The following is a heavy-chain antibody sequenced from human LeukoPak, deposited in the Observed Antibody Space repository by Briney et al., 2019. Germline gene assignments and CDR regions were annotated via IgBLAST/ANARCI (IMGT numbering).Heavy chain of an antibody. J-gene: IGHJ4*02. CDR2: IRYDGSNK. V-gene: IGHV3-30*02. CDR1: GFTFSSYG. D-gene: IGHD5-18*01. Sequence: GGSLRLSCAGSGFTFSSYGMHRVRQAPGKGLEWVAFIRYDGSNKYYADSVKGRFTISRDNSKNTLYLQMNSLRAEDTAVYYCAKEVYSYGGPDYWGQGTLVTVSS. CDR3: AKEVYSYGGPDY.